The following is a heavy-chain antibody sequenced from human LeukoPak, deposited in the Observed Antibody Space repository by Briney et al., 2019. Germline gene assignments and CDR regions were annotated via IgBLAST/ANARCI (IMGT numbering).Heavy chain of an antibody. V-gene: IGHV4-59*08. CDR1: GGSISSYY. D-gene: IGHD3-22*01. CDR3: ARQVPYYYDNTGTYDS. J-gene: IGHJ4*02. CDR2: IYYRGST. Sequence: PSETLSLTCTVSGGSISSYYWSWIRQPPGKGLEWIGYIYYRGSTNYSPSLKSRVTISVDTPKNQFSLKLSSVTAADTAVYYCARQVPYYYDNTGTYDSWGQGTLVTVSS.